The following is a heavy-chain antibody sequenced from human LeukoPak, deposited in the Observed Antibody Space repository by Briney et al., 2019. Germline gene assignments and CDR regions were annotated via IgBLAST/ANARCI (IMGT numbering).Heavy chain of an antibody. CDR2: ISGSRGST. V-gene: IGHV3-23*01. Sequence: GGSLRLSCAASGFTFSSYAMSWVRQAPGKGLEWVSAISGSRGSTYYADSVKGRFTISRDHSKSTLFLQMNSLRAEDTAVYYCAKSLHSSTWDPKTPYYYYYMGVWGKGTTVTVSS. D-gene: IGHD6-13*01. J-gene: IGHJ6*03. CDR3: AKSLHSSTWDPKTPYYYYYMGV. CDR1: GFTFSSYA.